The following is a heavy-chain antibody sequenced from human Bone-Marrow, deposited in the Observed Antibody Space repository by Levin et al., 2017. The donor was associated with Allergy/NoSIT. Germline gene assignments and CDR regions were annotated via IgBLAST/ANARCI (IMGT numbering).Heavy chain of an antibody. D-gene: IGHD3-22*01. CDR2: IYSGGST. CDR3: ARGDSSGYLFDY. CDR1: GFTVSSNY. V-gene: IGHV3-53*01. J-gene: IGHJ4*02. Sequence: GESLKISCAASGFTVSSNYMSWVRQAPGKGLEWVSVIYSGGSTYYADSVKGRFTISRDDSKNTLYLQMNSLRAEETAVYYCARGDSSGYLFDYWGQGTLVTVSS.